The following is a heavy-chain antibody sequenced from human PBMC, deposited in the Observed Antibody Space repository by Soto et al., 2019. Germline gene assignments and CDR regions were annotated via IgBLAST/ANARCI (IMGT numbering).Heavy chain of an antibody. CDR3: AKIGTSSSVSLPLVLLDY. Sequence: PGGSLRLSCAASGFTFSSYAMSWVRQAPGKGLEWVSAISRSGGSTYYADSVKGRFTISRDNSKNTLYLQMNNLRVEDTAVYYCAKIGTSSSVSLPLVLLDYWGQGALVTVAS. V-gene: IGHV3-23*01. CDR1: GFTFSSYA. J-gene: IGHJ4*02. D-gene: IGHD6-6*01. CDR2: ISRSGGST.